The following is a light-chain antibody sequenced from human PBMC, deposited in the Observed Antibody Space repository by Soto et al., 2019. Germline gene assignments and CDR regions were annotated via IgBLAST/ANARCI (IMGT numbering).Light chain of an antibody. J-gene: IGLJ1*01. CDR3: SLYTSGGAPAFV. Sequence: QSALTQPASVSGSPGQSITISCTGTSSDVVNSNYVSWYQQHPGKAPKLMIYEVTYRPSGVSNRFSGSKSGNTASLTISGRQAEEEADYYCSLYTSGGAPAFVFGTGTKVTVL. CDR2: EVT. CDR1: SSDVVNSNY. V-gene: IGLV2-14*01.